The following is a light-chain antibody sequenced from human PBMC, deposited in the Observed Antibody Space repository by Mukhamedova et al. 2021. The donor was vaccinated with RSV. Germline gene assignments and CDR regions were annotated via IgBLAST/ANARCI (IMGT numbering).Light chain of an antibody. J-gene: IGLJ2*01. CDR1: SSNIGSNY. CDR3: SEWDVSQSGVV. Sequence: ISCSGSSSNIGSNYVYWYQQLPGTTPKLLIYRNNQRPSGVPDRFSGSKSGTSASLAISGLRSVAEAVYYCSEWDVSQSGVVFG. V-gene: IGLV1-47*01. CDR2: RNN.